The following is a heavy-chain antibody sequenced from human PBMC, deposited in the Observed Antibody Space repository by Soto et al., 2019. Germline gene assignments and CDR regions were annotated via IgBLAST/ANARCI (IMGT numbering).Heavy chain of an antibody. D-gene: IGHD3-3*01. CDR1: GFTFSDYY. CDR2: ISSSGSTI. V-gene: IGHV3-11*01. J-gene: IGHJ3*02. Sequence: GSLRLSCAASGFTFSDYYMSWIRQAPGKGLEWVSYISSSGSTIYYADSVKGRFTISRDNAKNSLYLQMNSLRAEDTAVYYCARLLTIFGVVIPSDAFDIWGQGTMVTVSS. CDR3: ARLLTIFGVVIPSDAFDI.